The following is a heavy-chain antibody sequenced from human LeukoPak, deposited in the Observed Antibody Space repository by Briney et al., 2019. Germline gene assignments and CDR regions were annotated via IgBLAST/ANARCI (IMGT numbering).Heavy chain of an antibody. Sequence: GGSLRLSCGAFGFTFSSSWMSWVRQAPGKGLEGVANIKQDGSEKYYVDSVKGRFTISRDNTKNSLYLQMDSLRAEDTAVYYCARISTAVAGADYWGQGTLVTVSS. CDR2: IKQDGSEK. D-gene: IGHD6-19*01. CDR3: ARISTAVAGADY. CDR1: GFTFSSSW. J-gene: IGHJ4*02. V-gene: IGHV3-7*01.